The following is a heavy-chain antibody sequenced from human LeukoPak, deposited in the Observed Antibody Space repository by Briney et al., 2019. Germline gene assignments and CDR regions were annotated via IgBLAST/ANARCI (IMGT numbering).Heavy chain of an antibody. CDR1: GFTFSSYA. Sequence: GGSLRLSCAASGFTFSSYAMSWVRQAPGKGLEWVSAISGSGGSTYYADSVKGRFTISRDNSKNTLYLQMNSLRAEDTAVYYCAKSLESGVYDILTGYSDYWGQGTLVTVSS. D-gene: IGHD3-9*01. CDR2: ISGSGGST. V-gene: IGHV3-23*01. CDR3: AKSLESGVYDILTGYSDY. J-gene: IGHJ4*02.